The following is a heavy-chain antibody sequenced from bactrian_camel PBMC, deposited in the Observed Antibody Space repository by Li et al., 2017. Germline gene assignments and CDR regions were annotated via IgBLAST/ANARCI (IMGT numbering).Heavy chain of an antibody. CDR1: GFTFSSYC. V-gene: IGHV3S40*01. J-gene: IGHJ4*01. CDR2: IKSGVGST. Sequence: VQLVESGGGLVLPGGSLRLSCAASGFTFSSYCMGWFRQAPGKGLEWVSLIKSGVGSTYYADSVKGRFTISRDNAKNTLDLQMNSLKTEDTAVYYCTTMSLWGQGTQVTVS. CDR3: TTMSL.